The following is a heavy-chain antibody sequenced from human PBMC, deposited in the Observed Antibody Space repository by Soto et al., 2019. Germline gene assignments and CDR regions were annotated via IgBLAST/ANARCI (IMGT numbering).Heavy chain of an antibody. CDR1: GFTFSSYS. J-gene: IGHJ4*02. Sequence: GGSLRLSCAASGFTFSSYSMNWVRQAPGKGLEWASYISSSSSYTHYADSVKGRFTISRDNSKNTLYLQMNSLRAEDTAVYYCAKDRGYYYDVSDYYFFDYWGLGTLVTVSS. CDR2: ISSSSSYT. V-gene: IGHV3-21*05. D-gene: IGHD3-22*01. CDR3: AKDRGYYYDVSDYYFFDY.